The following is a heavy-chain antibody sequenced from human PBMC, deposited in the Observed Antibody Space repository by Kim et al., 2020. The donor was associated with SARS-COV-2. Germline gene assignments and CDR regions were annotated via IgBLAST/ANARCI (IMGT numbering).Heavy chain of an antibody. J-gene: IGHJ4*02. V-gene: IGHV4-59*01. Sequence: SETLSLTCTVSGGSISSYFWSWIRQPPGKGLEWIGYIYYNGDTNYNPSLKSRVTISVDTSKNQFSLRLNSVTAADTAVYYCARMGAFRGVIRGDFDYWGQGALVTVSS. D-gene: IGHD3-16*01. CDR1: GGSISSYF. CDR3: ARMGAFRGVIRGDFDY. CDR2: IYYNGDT.